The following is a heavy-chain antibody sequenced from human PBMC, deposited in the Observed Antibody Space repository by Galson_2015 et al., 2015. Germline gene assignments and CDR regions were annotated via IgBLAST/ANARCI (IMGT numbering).Heavy chain of an antibody. Sequence: SVKVSCKASGYTLTDLSMHWVRQAPGKGLEWMGGFDPEDGETIYAQKFQGRVTMTEDTSTDTAYMELSSLRSEDTAVYYCATGGNGYYGMDVWGQGTTVTVSS. J-gene: IGHJ6*02. CDR3: ATGGNGYYGMDV. CDR2: FDPEDGET. CDR1: GYTLTDLS. D-gene: IGHD1-1*01. V-gene: IGHV1-24*01.